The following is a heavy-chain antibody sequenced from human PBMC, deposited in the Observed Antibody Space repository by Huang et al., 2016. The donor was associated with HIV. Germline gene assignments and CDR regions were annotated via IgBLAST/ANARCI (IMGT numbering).Heavy chain of an antibody. CDR3: AREGNDVGGGFDH. D-gene: IGHD3-10*02. J-gene: IGHJ4*02. Sequence: QVQLQESGPGLVKPAETLSLTCSVSGGSIRNYYWSWIRQPAGKGLEWIGRMYTSGTTNYTPCLRSRVTMSRDTSKNQFALRLTSVTAADTAVYYWAREGNDVGGGFDHWGQGTLVTVSS. V-gene: IGHV4-4*07. CDR1: GGSIRNYY. CDR2: MYTSGTT.